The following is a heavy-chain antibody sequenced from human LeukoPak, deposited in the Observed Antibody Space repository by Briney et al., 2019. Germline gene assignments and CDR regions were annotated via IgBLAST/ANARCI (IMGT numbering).Heavy chain of an antibody. CDR1: GFTFSSYW. Sequence: GGSLRLSCAASGFTFSSYWMSWVRQAPGKGLEWVANMKQDGSDKYYVDSVKGRFTISRDNAKNSLYLQMNSLRAEDTAVYYCAREEWELLRYYYYYMDVWGKGTTVTVSS. CDR3: AREEWELLRYYYYYMDV. CDR2: MKQDGSDK. V-gene: IGHV3-7*01. J-gene: IGHJ6*03. D-gene: IGHD1-26*01.